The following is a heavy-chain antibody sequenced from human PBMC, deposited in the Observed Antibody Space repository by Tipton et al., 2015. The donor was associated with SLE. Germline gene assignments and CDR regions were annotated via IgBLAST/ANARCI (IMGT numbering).Heavy chain of an antibody. D-gene: IGHD2-15*01. Sequence: TLSLTCAVSGGSMSSGDYYWSWIRQPPGKGLEWIGYIYYSGSTYYNPSLKSRVTISVDTSKNQFSLKLSSVTAADTAVYYCARDLSAEYCSGGSCPNWFDPWGQGTLVTVSS. CDR2: IYYSGST. CDR3: ARDLSAEYCSGGSCPNWFDP. J-gene: IGHJ5*02. CDR1: GGSMSSGDYY. V-gene: IGHV4-30-4*01.